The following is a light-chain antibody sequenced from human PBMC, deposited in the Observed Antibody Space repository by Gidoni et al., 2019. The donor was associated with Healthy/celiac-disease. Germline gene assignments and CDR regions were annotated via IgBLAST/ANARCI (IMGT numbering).Light chain of an antibody. Sequence: EIVMTQSPATLSVSPGERATRSCRASQSVSSNFAWYQQQPGQAPRLLIYGASTRATGIPARFSGSGSGTEFTLTISSLQSEDFAVYYCQQYNNWPPVTFGGGTKVEIK. CDR1: QSVSSN. V-gene: IGKV3-15*01. J-gene: IGKJ4*01. CDR2: GAS. CDR3: QQYNNWPPVT.